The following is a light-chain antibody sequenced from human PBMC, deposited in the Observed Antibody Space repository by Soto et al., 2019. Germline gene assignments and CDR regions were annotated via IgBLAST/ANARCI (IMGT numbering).Light chain of an antibody. Sequence: DIHMTHSPSTLSASVGDRVTITGRASQSISSWLAWYQQKPGKAPKLLIYDASSLESGVPSRFSGSGSGTEFTLTISSLQPDDFATYYCQQYNSYLWTFGQGTKVDI. CDR3: QQYNSYLWT. CDR1: QSISSW. J-gene: IGKJ1*01. V-gene: IGKV1-5*01. CDR2: DAS.